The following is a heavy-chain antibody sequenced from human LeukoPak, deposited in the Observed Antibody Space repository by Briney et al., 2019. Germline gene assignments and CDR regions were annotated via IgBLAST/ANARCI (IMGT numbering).Heavy chain of an antibody. CDR3: AKEDSSSRGEI. Sequence: GGSLRLSCAASGFNFANHAMSWVRQTPGKGLEWVSAISGGGDITYYADSVTGRFTISRDNSKNTLYLQMNSLRAEDTAIYYCAKEDSSSRGEIWGQGTLVTVSS. J-gene: IGHJ4*02. V-gene: IGHV3-23*01. D-gene: IGHD6-6*01. CDR1: GFNFANHA. CDR2: ISGGGDIT.